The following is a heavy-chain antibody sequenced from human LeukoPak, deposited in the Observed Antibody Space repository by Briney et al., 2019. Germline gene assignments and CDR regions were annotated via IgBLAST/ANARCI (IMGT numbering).Heavy chain of an antibody. CDR3: ATVDADVVPAAIRPDYFDY. J-gene: IGHJ4*02. Sequence: ASVKVSCKVSGYTLTELSMHWVRQAPGKGLEWMGGFDPEDGETIYAQKFQGRVTMTEDTSTDTAYMELSSLRSEDTAVYYCATVDADVVPAAIRPDYFDYWGQGTLVTVSS. CDR1: GYTLTELS. D-gene: IGHD2-2*01. CDR2: FDPEDGET. V-gene: IGHV1-24*01.